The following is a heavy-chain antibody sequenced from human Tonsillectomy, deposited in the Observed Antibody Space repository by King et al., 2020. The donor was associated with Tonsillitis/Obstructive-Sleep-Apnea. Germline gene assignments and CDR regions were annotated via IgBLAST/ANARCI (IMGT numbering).Heavy chain of an antibody. CDR2: IYYSGST. D-gene: IGHD1-26*01. V-gene: IGHV4-39*01. CDR1: GASISSSSYY. J-gene: IGHJ2*01. CDR3: ATLVGAAPSWYFDL. Sequence: LQLQESGPGLVKPSETLSLSCTVSGASISSSSYYWSWIRQPPGKGLEWIGSIYYSGSTDYNPSLKSRVTISVDTSKNQFSLKVNSVTAADTAVYYCATLVGAAPSWYFDLWGRGTLVTVSS.